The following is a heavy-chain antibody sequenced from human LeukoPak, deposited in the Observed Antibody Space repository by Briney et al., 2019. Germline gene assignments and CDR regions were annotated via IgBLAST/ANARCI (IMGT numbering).Heavy chain of an antibody. V-gene: IGHV3-53*01. CDR3: ARTGYSSGWFNDH. Sequence: GGSLRLSCVVSGFSVRTHYMSWVRQAPAKGLEWVSVIYNDGSTYYSDSVKGRFAISRDNSKNALYLQMNSLRVDDTAVYYCARTGYSSGWFNDHWGQGTLVTASS. D-gene: IGHD6-19*01. CDR1: GFSVRTHY. CDR2: IYNDGST. J-gene: IGHJ4*02.